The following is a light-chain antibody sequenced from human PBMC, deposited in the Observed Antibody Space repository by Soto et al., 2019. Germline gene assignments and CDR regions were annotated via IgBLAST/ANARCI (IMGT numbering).Light chain of an antibody. V-gene: IGLV2-11*01. CDR2: DVS. CDR3: CSYIGFYSYV. CDR1: SSDVGGYNY. J-gene: IGLJ1*01. Sequence: QSALTQPRSVSGSPGQSVTISCTGTSSDVGGYNYVSWYQQYPGKAPKVMIYDVSKRPSGVPDRFSGSKSGNTASLTISGLQAEDEADYYCCSYIGFYSYVFGTGTKVTVL.